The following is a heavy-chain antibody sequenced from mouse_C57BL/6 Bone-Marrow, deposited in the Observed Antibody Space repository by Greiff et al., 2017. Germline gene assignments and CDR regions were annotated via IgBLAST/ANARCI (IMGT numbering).Heavy chain of an antibody. Sequence: LQESGAELVRPGASVTLSCKASGYTFTDYEMHWVKQTPVHGLEWIGAIDPETGGTAYNQKFKGKAILTADKSSSTAYMELRSLTSEDSAVYYCTRRALRLRYFDVWGTGTTVTVSS. CDR1: GYTFTDYE. J-gene: IGHJ1*03. V-gene: IGHV1-15*01. D-gene: IGHD3-2*02. CDR2: IDPETGGT. CDR3: TRRALRLRYFDV.